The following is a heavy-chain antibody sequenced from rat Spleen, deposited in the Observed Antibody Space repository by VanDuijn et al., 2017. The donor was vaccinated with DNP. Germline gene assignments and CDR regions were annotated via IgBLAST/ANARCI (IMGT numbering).Heavy chain of an antibody. D-gene: IGHD1-2*01. V-gene: IGHV5S13*01. CDR2: ITVGGGHT. CDR1: GFTFSDYG. J-gene: IGHJ2*01. CDR3: ARHRAIAAIWDY. Sequence: EVQLVESGGGLVQPGRSLKVSCAASGFTFSDYGMAWVRQAPSKGLEWVASITVGGGHTYYRDSVKGRFTISRDNAKNTQYLQMDSLRSEDTATYYCARHRAIAAIWDYWGQGVMVTVSS.